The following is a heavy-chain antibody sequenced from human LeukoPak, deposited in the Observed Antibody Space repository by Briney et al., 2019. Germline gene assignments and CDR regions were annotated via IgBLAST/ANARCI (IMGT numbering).Heavy chain of an antibody. D-gene: IGHD5-24*01. CDR3: ARVRMNYIRTQFTRKPHHYMDV. Sequence: ASVKVSCKASGYTFTGYYMHWVRQAPGQGLEWMGWINPNSGGTNYAQKFQGRVTMTRDKSIRTAYMELSRLTSDDTAVYYCARVRMNYIRTQFTRKPHHYMDVWGKGTTVTVSS. J-gene: IGHJ6*03. CDR2: INPNSGGT. V-gene: IGHV1-2*02. CDR1: GYTFTGYY.